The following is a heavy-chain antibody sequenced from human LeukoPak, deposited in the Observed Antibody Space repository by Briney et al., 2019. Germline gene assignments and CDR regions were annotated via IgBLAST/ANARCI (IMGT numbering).Heavy chain of an antibody. CDR2: IYASGST. Sequence: SETLSLTCSVSGGSINSYYWSWIRQPAGKGLEWIGRIYASGSTNYNPSLKSRVTMSVDTSKNEFSLKLSAVTAADTAVYFCASGHYGFFDYWGQGTLVTVSS. CDR1: GGSINSYY. D-gene: IGHD3-10*01. CDR3: ASGHYGFFDY. V-gene: IGHV4-4*07. J-gene: IGHJ4*02.